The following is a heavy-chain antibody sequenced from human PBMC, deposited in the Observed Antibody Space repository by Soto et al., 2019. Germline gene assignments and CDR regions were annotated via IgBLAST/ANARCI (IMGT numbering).Heavy chain of an antibody. CDR2: ISNGAGRT. D-gene: IGHD3-16*01. Sequence: EGQLLESGGGLVQPGGSLRLSCAASGFTFSAYPMIWVRQAPGKGLEWVSTISNGAGRTFYADSVKGRFTISRDNSKNTLYLQMNSLRAEDTAVYYCAKAAARFVDYYDYMDVWGKGTTVTVSS. V-gene: IGHV3-23*01. CDR1: GFTFSAYP. J-gene: IGHJ6*03. CDR3: AKAAARFVDYYDYMDV.